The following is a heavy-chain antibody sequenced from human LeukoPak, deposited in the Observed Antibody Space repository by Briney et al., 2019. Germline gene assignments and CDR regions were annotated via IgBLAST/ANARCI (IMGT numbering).Heavy chain of an antibody. CDR3: ARVYDSSSSILLLY. CDR1: GYTFTGYY. CDR2: INPNSGGT. Sequence: GASVKVSCKASGYTFTGYYMHWVRQAPGQGLEWMGWINPNSGGTNYAQKFQGRVTMTRDTSISTAYMEPSRLRSDDTAVYYCARVYDSSSSILLLYWGQGTLVTVSS. V-gene: IGHV1-2*02. J-gene: IGHJ4*02. D-gene: IGHD6-13*01.